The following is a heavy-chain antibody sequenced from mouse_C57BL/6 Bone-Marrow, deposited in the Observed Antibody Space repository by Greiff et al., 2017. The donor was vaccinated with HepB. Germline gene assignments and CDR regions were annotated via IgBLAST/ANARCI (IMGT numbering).Heavy chain of an antibody. Sequence: QVQLQQSGAELVRPGASVKLSCKASGYTFTDYYINWVKQRPGQGLEWIARIYPGSGNTYYNEKFKGKATLTAEKSSSTAYMQLSSLTSEDSAVYFCAREEIIYYDYGGEGFAYWGQGTLVTVSA. CDR1: GYTFTDYY. CDR3: AREEIIYYDYGGEGFAY. V-gene: IGHV1-76*01. J-gene: IGHJ3*01. CDR2: IYPGSGNT. D-gene: IGHD2-4*01.